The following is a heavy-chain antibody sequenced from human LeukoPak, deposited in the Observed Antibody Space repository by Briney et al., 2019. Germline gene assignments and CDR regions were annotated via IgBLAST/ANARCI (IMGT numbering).Heavy chain of an antibody. Sequence: SGGSLRLSCAASGFTFSDYYMSWIRQAPGKGLEWVSYISSRGSTIYYADSVKGRFTISRDNAKNSLYLQMNSLRAEDTAVYYCASETIEGIAAAGTGIDYWGQGTLVTVSS. CDR1: GFTFSDYY. D-gene: IGHD6-13*01. V-gene: IGHV3-11*04. CDR2: ISSRGSTI. J-gene: IGHJ4*02. CDR3: ASETIEGIAAAGTGIDY.